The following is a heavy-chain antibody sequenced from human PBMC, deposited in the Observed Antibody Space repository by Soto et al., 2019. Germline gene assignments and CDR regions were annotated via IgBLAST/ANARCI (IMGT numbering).Heavy chain of an antibody. Sequence: QVQLVESGGGVVQPGRSLRLSCAASGFTFSSYGMHWVRQAPGKGLELVAVISYDGSNKYYADSVKGRFTISRDNSKNTLYLQMNSLRAEDTAVYYCAKTRLSTVITGYFDYWGQGTLVTVSS. V-gene: IGHV3-30*18. D-gene: IGHD4-17*01. CDR2: ISYDGSNK. CDR3: AKTRLSTVITGYFDY. CDR1: GFTFSSYG. J-gene: IGHJ4*02.